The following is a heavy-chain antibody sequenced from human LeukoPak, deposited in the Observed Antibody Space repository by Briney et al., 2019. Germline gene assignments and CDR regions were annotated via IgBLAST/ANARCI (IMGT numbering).Heavy chain of an antibody. CDR2: INPYSSDT. Sequence: GASVKVSCTTSGYTFTDYHIQWVRQAPGQGLEWMGWINPYSSDTNYAPEFQGRVTMTRDTSIATAFMELSSLTSDDTAVYYCARGRTDYDTNCFDPWGQGTLVTVSS. D-gene: IGHD4-17*01. J-gene: IGHJ5*02. CDR1: GYTFTDYH. CDR3: ARGRTDYDTNCFDP. V-gene: IGHV1-2*02.